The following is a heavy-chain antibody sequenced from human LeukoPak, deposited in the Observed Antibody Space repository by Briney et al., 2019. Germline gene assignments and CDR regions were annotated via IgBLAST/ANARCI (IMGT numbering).Heavy chain of an antibody. CDR3: ASGPYGSGSYLYYYYGMDV. D-gene: IGHD3-10*01. CDR1: GGTFSSYA. J-gene: IGHJ6*04. V-gene: IGHV1-69*01. Sequence: SVKVSCKASGGTFSSYAISWVRQAPGQGLEWMGGIIPIFGTANYAQKFQGRVTITADESTSTAYMELSGLRSEDTAVYYCASGPYGSGSYLYYYYGMDVWGKGTTVTVSS. CDR2: IIPIFGTA.